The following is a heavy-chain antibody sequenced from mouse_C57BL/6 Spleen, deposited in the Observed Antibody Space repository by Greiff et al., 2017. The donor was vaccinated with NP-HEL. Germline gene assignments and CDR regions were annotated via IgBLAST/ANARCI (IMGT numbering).Heavy chain of an antibody. CDR3: ARSYYYGSRAPYFDY. Sequence: VQLQQSGAELVRPGTSVKMSCKASGYTFTNYWIGWAKQRPGHGLEWIGDIYPGGGYTNYNEKFKGKATLTADKSSSTAYMQFSSLTSEDSAIYYCARSYYYGSRAPYFDYWCQGTTLTVSS. V-gene: IGHV1-63*01. CDR1: GYTFTNYW. D-gene: IGHD1-1*01. J-gene: IGHJ2*01. CDR2: IYPGGGYT.